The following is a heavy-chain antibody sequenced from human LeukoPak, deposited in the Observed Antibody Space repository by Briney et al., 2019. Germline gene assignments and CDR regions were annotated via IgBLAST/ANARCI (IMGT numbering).Heavy chain of an antibody. J-gene: IGHJ3*02. Sequence: PGGSLRLSCAASGFTFSSYAMSWVRQAPGKGLEWVSAISGSGGSTYYADSVKGRFTISRDNSKNTLYLQMNSLRAEDTAVYYCAKPYYYDSSGYRTLDAFDIWGQGTMVTVSS. CDR3: AKPYYYDSSGYRTLDAFDI. CDR2: ISGSGGST. CDR1: GFTFSSYA. D-gene: IGHD3-22*01. V-gene: IGHV3-23*01.